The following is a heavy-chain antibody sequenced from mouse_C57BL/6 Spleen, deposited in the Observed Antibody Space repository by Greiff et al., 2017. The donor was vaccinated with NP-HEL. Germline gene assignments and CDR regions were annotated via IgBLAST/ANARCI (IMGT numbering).Heavy chain of an antibody. Sequence: QVQLQQSGPELVKPGASVKISCKASGYAFSSSWMNWVKQRPGQGLEWIGRIYPGDGDTNYNGKFKGKATLTADKSSSTAYMQLSSLTSEDSAVYFGARDYYAQPYYFDYWGQGTTLTVSS. V-gene: IGHV1-82*01. CDR1: GYAFSSSW. CDR3: ARDYYAQPYYFDY. J-gene: IGHJ2*01. CDR2: IYPGDGDT. D-gene: IGHD1-1*01.